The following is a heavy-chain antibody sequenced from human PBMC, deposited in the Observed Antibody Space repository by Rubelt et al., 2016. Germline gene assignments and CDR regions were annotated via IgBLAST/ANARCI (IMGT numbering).Heavy chain of an antibody. D-gene: IGHD3-10*01. V-gene: IGHV4-39*01. CDR2: ISYNGRT. J-gene: IGHJ4*02. CDR3: ATRRSALGSFEF. Sequence: KGLEWIGYISYNGRTSYNPSLQSRVTISVDTSKNQFSLNLSSVTAADSATYNCATRRSALGSFEFWGQGIVVTVSS.